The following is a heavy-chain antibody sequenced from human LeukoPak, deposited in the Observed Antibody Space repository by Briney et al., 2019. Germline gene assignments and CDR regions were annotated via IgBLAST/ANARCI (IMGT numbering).Heavy chain of an antibody. V-gene: IGHV3-23*01. J-gene: IGHJ4*02. Sequence: GGSLRLSCAASGFTFSSYAMSWVRQAPGKGLEWVSAISGSGGSIYYADSVKGRFTISRDNSKNTLYLQMNSLRAEDTAVYYCAKVGDGYNYFDYWGQGTLVTVSS. D-gene: IGHD5-24*01. CDR2: ISGSGGSI. CDR3: AKVGDGYNYFDY. CDR1: GFTFSSYA.